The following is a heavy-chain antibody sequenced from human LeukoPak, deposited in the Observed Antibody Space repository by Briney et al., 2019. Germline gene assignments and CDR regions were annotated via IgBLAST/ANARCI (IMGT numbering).Heavy chain of an antibody. V-gene: IGHV1-69*04. D-gene: IGHD3-16*01. CDR1: GGTFSSYA. J-gene: IGHJ6*02. CDR2: IIPILGIA. CDR3: ARETRRLYYEDYYGMDV. Sequence: SVKVSCKASGGTFSSYAISWVRQAPGQGLEWMGRIIPILGIANYAQKFQGRVTITVDKSTSTAYMELRSLRSDDTAVYYCARETRRLYYEDYYGMDVWGQGTTVTVSS.